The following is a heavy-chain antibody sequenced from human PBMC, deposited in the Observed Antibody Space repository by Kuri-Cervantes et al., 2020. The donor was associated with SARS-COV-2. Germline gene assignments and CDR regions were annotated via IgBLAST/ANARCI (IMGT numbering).Heavy chain of an antibody. D-gene: IGHD4-17*01. CDR3: ARDHGDYYFDY. J-gene: IGHJ4*02. CDR2: ISRNSNYI. CDR1: GFDFSLYN. Sequence: GGSLRLSCAASGFDFSLYNMNWVRQAPGKGLEWVSRISRNSNYIDYADSVKGRFIISRDNAKNPLDLQMNSLRAEDTAVYYCARDHGDYYFDYWGQGTLVTVSS. V-gene: IGHV3-21*01.